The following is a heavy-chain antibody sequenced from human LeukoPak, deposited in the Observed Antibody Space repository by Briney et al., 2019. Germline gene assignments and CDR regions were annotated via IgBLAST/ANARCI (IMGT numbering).Heavy chain of an antibody. CDR2: IRSKAHGGTV. CDR3: AKGHGY. Sequence: GGSLRLSCTASGFTFGDYAMNCFRQAPGKGLEWVGFIRSKAHGGTVDYAASVKGRFIISRDDSKSIAYLQMTSLKTEDTAVYYCAKGHGYWGQGTSVTVSS. V-gene: IGHV3-49*03. J-gene: IGHJ4*02. CDR1: GFTFGDYA.